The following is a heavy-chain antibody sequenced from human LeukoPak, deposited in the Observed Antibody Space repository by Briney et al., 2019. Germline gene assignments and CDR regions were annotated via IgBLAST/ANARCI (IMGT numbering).Heavy chain of an antibody. CDR2: IKQDGSEK. V-gene: IGHV3-7*01. CDR3: AADSTAYYYAF. Sequence: GGSLGLSCAASGFTFSSYWMSWVRQAPGKGLEWVANIKQDGSEKYYLDSVKGRFTISRDNAKNSLYLQMNSLRAEDTALYYCAADSTAYYYAFWGQGTLVTVSS. J-gene: IGHJ4*02. CDR1: GFTFSSYW. D-gene: IGHD3-22*01.